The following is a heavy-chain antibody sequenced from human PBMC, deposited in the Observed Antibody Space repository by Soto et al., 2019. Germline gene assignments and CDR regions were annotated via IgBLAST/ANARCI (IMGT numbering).Heavy chain of an antibody. V-gene: IGHV1-18*01. CDR2: ISAYNGNT. J-gene: IGHJ5*02. Sequence: ASVKVSCKASGYTFTSYGISWVRQAPGQGLEWMGWISAYNGNTNYAQKLQGRVTMTTDTSTSTAYMELRSLRSDDTAVYYCARDPSNDFWSGYNNWFDPWGQGTLVTVSS. CDR3: ARDPSNDFWSGYNNWFDP. D-gene: IGHD3-3*01. CDR1: GYTFTSYG.